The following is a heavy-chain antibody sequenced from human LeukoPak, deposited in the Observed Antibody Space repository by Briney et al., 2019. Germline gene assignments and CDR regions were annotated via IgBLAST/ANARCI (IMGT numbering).Heavy chain of an antibody. Sequence: GESLKISCKGSEYSFTSYLIVWVRQMPGKGLEWMGTVYPGDSDTRYSPSFQGQVTISGDKSISTAYLQWSSLKASDTAMYYCARQGDGYNYCDYWGQGTLVTVSS. CDR3: ARQGDGYNYCDY. D-gene: IGHD5-24*01. CDR2: VYPGDSDT. CDR1: EYSFTSYL. J-gene: IGHJ4*02. V-gene: IGHV5-51*01.